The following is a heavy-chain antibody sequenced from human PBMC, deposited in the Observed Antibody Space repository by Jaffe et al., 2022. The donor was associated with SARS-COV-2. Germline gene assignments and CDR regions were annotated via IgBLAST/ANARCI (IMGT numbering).Heavy chain of an antibody. CDR3: TTDPPHTYYDFWSGRYGMDV. CDR2: IKSKTDGGTT. D-gene: IGHD3-3*01. CDR1: GFTFSNAW. V-gene: IGHV3-15*01. Sequence: EVQLVESGGGLVKPGGSLRLSCAASGFTFSNAWMSWVRQAPGKGLEWVGRIKSKTDGGTTDYAAPVKGRFTISRDDSKNTLYLQMNSLKTEDTAVYYCTTDPPHTYYDFWSGRYGMDVWGQGTTVTVSS. J-gene: IGHJ6*02.